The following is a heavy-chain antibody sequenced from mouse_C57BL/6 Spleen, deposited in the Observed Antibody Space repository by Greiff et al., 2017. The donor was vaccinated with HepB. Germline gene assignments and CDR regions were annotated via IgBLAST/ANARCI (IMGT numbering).Heavy chain of an antibody. J-gene: IGHJ2*01. D-gene: IGHD1-1*01. CDR3: ARKPYYYGSSYDD. V-gene: IGHV1-64*01. Sequence: QVQLQQPGAELVKPGASVKLSCKASGYTFTSYWMHWVKQRPGQGLEWIGMIHPNSGSTNYNEKFKSKATLTVDKSSSTAYMQLSSLTSEDSAVYYCARKPYYYGSSYDDWGQGTTLTVSS. CDR1: GYTFTSYW. CDR2: IHPNSGST.